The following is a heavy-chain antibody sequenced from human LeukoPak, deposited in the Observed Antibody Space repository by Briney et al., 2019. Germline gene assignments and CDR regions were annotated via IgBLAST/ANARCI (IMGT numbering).Heavy chain of an antibody. J-gene: IGHJ6*02. V-gene: IGHV4-59*08. CDR2: IYYSGST. CDR3: ARLMGATLYYYYGMDV. D-gene: IGHD3-10*01. Sequence: SETLSHTCTVSGGSISSYYWSWIRQPPGKGLEWIGYIYYSGSTNYNPSLKSRVTISVDTSKNQFSLKLSSVTAADTAVYYCARLMGATLYYYYGMDVWGQGTTVTVSS. CDR1: GGSISSYY.